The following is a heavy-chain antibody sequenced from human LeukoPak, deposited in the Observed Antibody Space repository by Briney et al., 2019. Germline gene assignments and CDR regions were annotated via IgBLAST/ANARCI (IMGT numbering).Heavy chain of an antibody. CDR2: IGTGGDT. CDR3: ARGGNYFGSGTYPFPLDI. CDR1: GFTFSNHD. J-gene: IGHJ3*02. Sequence: GGSLRLSCAASGFTFSNHDMHWVRQATGKGLEWVSAIGTGGDTYYDASVKGRFTISRENARSSLYLQMNSLGVGDTAVYYCARGGNYFGSGTYPFPLDIWGQGTMVTVSS. D-gene: IGHD3-10*01. V-gene: IGHV3-13*01.